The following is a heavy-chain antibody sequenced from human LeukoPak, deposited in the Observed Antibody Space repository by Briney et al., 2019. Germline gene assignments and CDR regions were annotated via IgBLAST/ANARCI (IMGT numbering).Heavy chain of an antibody. Sequence: GGSLRLSCAASGFTFSSYAMSWVRQAPGKGLEWVSAISGSGIGTYYADSVKGRFTISRDNSKNTHFLQMSRLRAEDTAVYYCAKGDQWLSDIFDGWGQGTLVTVSS. CDR2: ISGSGIGT. D-gene: IGHD5-12*01. CDR3: AKGDQWLSDIFDG. V-gene: IGHV3-23*01. CDR1: GFTFSSYA. J-gene: IGHJ4*02.